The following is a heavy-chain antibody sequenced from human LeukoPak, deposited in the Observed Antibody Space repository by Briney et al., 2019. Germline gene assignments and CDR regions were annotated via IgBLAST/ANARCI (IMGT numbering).Heavy chain of an antibody. D-gene: IGHD5-18*01. CDR1: GGSFSGYY. CDR2: INHYGST. J-gene: IGHJ4*02. Sequence: KTSETLSLTCAVYGGSFSGYYWNWIRQPPGKGLEWIGEINHYGSTKYSPSLKSRVTISGDTSENQFSLRLNSVTAADTAVYYCARAYRAHQTFHSYHFFDFWGRGTLVTVSS. CDR3: ARAYRAHQTFHSYHFFDF. V-gene: IGHV4-34*01.